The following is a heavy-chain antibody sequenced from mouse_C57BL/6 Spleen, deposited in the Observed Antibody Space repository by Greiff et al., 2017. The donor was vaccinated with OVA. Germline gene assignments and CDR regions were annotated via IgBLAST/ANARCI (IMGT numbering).Heavy chain of an antibody. V-gene: IGHV5-9-1*02. Sequence: EVQLVESGEGLVKPGGSLKLSCAASGFTFSSYAMSWVRQTPEKRLEWVAYISSGGDYIYYADTVKGRFTMSRDNAGNTLYLQMSSLKSEDTAMYYCTRDEGGLYFDYWGQGTTLTVSS. J-gene: IGHJ2*01. D-gene: IGHD1-1*02. CDR2: ISSGGDYI. CDR3: TRDEGGLYFDY. CDR1: GFTFSSYA.